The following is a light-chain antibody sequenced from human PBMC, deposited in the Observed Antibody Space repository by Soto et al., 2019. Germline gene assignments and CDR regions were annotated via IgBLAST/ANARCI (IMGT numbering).Light chain of an antibody. CDR3: SSWDGSLTGYV. Sequence: QRVRTQPASASWTPGQRVTISCSGSSSNIGSNYVYWYQQLPGTAPKLLIYNNNQRPSGVPDRFSASKSGTSASLAIRGLRSDDEADYYCSSWDGSLTGYVFGAGTKVTDL. CDR1: SSNIGSNY. V-gene: IGLV1-47*02. J-gene: IGLJ1*01. CDR2: NNN.